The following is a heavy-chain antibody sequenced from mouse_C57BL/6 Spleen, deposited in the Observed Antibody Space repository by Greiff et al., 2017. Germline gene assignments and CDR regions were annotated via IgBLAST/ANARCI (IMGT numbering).Heavy chain of an antibody. D-gene: IGHD3-2*02. Sequence: VQLQQPGAELVKPGASVKLSCKASGYTFNSYWMQWVKQRPGQGLEWIGEIDPSDSYTNYNQKFKGKATLTVDTSSSTAYMQLSSLTSDDSAVYYCARSAQATFAYWGQGTLVTVSA. J-gene: IGHJ3*01. CDR1: GYTFNSYW. V-gene: IGHV1-50*01. CDR2: IDPSDSYT. CDR3: ARSAQATFAY.